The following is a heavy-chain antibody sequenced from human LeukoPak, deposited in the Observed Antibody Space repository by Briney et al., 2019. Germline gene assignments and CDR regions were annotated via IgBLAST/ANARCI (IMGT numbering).Heavy chain of an antibody. V-gene: IGHV1-69*04. J-gene: IGHJ4*02. D-gene: IGHD6-19*01. Sequence: SVKVSCKASGGTFSSYAISWVRHAPGQGLEWMGRIIPILGIANYAQKFQGRVTITADKSTSTAYMELSSLRSEDTAVYYCARGSTVAALDYWGQGTLVTVSS. CDR2: IIPILGIA. CDR3: ARGSTVAALDY. CDR1: GGTFSSYA.